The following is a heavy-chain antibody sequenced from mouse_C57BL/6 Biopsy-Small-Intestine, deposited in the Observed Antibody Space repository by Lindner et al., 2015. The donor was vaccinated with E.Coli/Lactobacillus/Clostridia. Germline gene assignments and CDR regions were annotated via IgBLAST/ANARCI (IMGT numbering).Heavy chain of an antibody. D-gene: IGHD1-1*02. Sequence: SVKVSCKFSGGNFGRNGVSWVRQAPGQGLEWMGAIIPIFGSTMYAQKFQGRVTVTADKSTNTAYMELTGLRSEDTAVYYCGRDLYYYGSGTYYRSVLDPWGQGTLVTVSS. CDR3: GRDLYYYGSGTYYRSVLDP. J-gene: IGHJ4*01. V-gene: IGHV1-81*01. CDR2: IIPIFGST. CDR1: GGNFGRNG.